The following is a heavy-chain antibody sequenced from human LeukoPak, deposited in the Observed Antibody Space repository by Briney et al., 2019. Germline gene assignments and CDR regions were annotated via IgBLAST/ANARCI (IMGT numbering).Heavy chain of an antibody. CDR1: GYTFSGYY. D-gene: IGHD4-11*01. CDR3: ARGRLTEMTTVNLDDY. J-gene: IGHJ4*02. CDR2: INPNSGGT. Sequence: ASVEVSCKASGYTFSGYYIHWVRQSPGQGLEWMGCINPNSGGTDYAQKFHDRVTMTRDTSISTDYIELSGLRSDDTAVYYCARGRLTEMTTVNLDDYWGQGTMVTVSS. V-gene: IGHV1-2*02.